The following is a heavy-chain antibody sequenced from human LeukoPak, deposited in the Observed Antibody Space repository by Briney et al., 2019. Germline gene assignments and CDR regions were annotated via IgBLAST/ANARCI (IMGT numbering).Heavy chain of an antibody. J-gene: IGHJ4*02. CDR3: ARDGAHIVVVTAISNFDN. V-gene: IGHV1-2*02. Sequence: ASVKVSCKASGYTFTGYYIHWVRQAPGQGLEWMGWINPNSGGTKYAQKFQGRVTMTRDTSISTAYMELKRLTSDDTAVYYRARDGAHIVVVTAISNFDNWGQGTLVTVSS. D-gene: IGHD2-21*02. CDR2: INPNSGGT. CDR1: GYTFTGYY.